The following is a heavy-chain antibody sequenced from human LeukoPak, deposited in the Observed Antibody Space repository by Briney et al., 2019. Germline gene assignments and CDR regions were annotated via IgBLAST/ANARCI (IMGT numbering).Heavy chain of an antibody. CDR2: INWNGGRT. CDR3: ARENSGFGELFSYYYYYMDV. D-gene: IGHD3-10*01. CDR1: GFTFNDYG. V-gene: IGHV3-20*01. Sequence: PGGSLRLSCAASGFTFNDYGMSWVRQAPGKGLEWVSGINWNGGRTGYADSMKGRFIISRDNAKNSLYLQMNSLRAEDTAVYHCARENSGFGELFSYYYYYMDVWGKGTTVTISS. J-gene: IGHJ6*03.